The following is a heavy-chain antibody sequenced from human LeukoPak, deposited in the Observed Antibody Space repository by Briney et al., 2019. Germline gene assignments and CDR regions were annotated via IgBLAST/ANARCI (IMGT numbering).Heavy chain of an antibody. CDR1: GGTFSGYY. D-gene: IGHD2-2*01. CDR2: INHSGST. CDR3: AREGDIVVVPAAIQYFQH. Sequence: SETLSLTCAVYGGTFSGYYWSWIRQPPGKGLEWIGEINHSGSTNYNPSLKSRVTISVDTSKNQFSLKLSSVTAADTAVYYCAREGDIVVVPAAIQYFQHWGQGTLVTVSS. V-gene: IGHV4-34*01. J-gene: IGHJ1*01.